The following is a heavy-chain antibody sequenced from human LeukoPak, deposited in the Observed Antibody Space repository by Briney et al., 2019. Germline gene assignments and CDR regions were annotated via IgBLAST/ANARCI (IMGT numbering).Heavy chain of an antibody. V-gene: IGHV4-59*01. CDR3: ARGRAVAGIYYYYYGMDV. CDR2: IYYSGST. Sequence: PSETLSLTCAVSRGSISSYYWSWIRQPPEKGLEWIGYIYYSGSTNYNPSLKSRVTISVDTSKNQFSLKLSSVTAADTAVYYCARGRAVAGIYYYYYGMDVWGQGTTVTVSS. CDR1: RGSISSYY. D-gene: IGHD6-19*01. J-gene: IGHJ6*02.